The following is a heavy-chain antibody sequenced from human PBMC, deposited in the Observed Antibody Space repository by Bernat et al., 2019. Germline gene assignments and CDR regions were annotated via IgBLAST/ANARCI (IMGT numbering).Heavy chain of an antibody. D-gene: IGHD4-17*01. CDR2: IYYSGST. V-gene: IGHV4-39*01. Sequence: QLQLQESGPGLVKPSETLSLTCTVSGGSITRSSCYWGWIRQPPGKGLEWIGSIYYSGSTYYNPSLKSRVTISVDTSKNQFSLRLSSVTAADTAVYYCARLDGDYVYYFDYWGQGTLVTVSS. CDR1: GGSITRSSCY. J-gene: IGHJ4*02. CDR3: ARLDGDYVYYFDY.